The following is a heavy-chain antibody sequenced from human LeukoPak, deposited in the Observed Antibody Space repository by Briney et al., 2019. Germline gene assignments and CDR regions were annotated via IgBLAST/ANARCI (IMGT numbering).Heavy chain of an antibody. CDR3: ARDVHGDYGSGWFDP. V-gene: IGHV1-69*05. CDR1: GGTFNNSA. CDR2: IMPLFGTA. J-gene: IGHJ5*02. D-gene: IGHD4-17*01. Sequence: SVKVSCKTSGGTFNNSAISWVRQAPGQGLEWLGGIMPLFGTAGYAQRFQGRVTITKDESTRTAYLELTSLTSDDTAVYYCARDVHGDYGSGWFDPWGQGTLVSVSS.